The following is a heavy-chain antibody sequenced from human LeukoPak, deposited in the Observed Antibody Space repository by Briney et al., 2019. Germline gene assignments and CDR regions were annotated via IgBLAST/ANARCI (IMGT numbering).Heavy chain of an antibody. J-gene: IGHJ4*02. Sequence: PSETLSLTCTVSGGSISSYYWSWIRQPPGKGPEWIGYIYYSGSTNYNPSLKSRVTISVDTSKNQFSLKLSSVTAADTAVYYCARDRGYDSSGYYYDYWGQGTLVTVSS. CDR1: GGSISSYY. D-gene: IGHD3-22*01. CDR3: ARDRGYDSSGYYYDY. V-gene: IGHV4-59*01. CDR2: IYYSGST.